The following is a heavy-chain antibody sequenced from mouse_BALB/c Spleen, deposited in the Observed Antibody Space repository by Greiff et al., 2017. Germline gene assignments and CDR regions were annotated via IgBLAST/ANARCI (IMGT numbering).Heavy chain of an antibody. D-gene: IGHD2-4*01. CDR2: IAPGSGST. V-gene: IGHV1S41*01. J-gene: IGHJ3*01. Sequence: DLEKPGASVKLSCKASGYTFTSYWINWIKQRPGQGLEWIGRIAPGSGSTYYNEMFKGKATLTVDTSSSTAYIQLSSLSSEDSAVYFCARGDDYGVFAYWGQGTLVTVSA. CDR3: ARGDDYGVFAY. CDR1: GYTFTSYW.